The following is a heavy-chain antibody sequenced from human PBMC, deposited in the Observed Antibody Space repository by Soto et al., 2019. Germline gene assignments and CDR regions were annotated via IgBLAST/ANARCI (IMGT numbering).Heavy chain of an antibody. CDR1: GGSISSSSYY. CDR2: IYYSGST. CDR3: ARHPPYCGGDCYAFDI. Sequence: QLQLQESGPGLVKPSETLSLTCTVSGGSISSSSYYWGWIRQPPGKGLEWIGSIYYSGSTYYNPSIKSRVTISVDTSKNQFSLKLSSVTAADTDVYYCARHPPYCGGDCYAFDIWGQGTMVTVSS. D-gene: IGHD2-21*02. J-gene: IGHJ3*02. V-gene: IGHV4-39*01.